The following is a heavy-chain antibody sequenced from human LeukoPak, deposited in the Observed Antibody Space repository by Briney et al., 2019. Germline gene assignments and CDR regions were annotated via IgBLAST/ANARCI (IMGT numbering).Heavy chain of an antibody. V-gene: IGHV1-18*01. D-gene: IGHD3-22*01. Sequence: ASVKVSCKASGYTFTSYGVSWVRQAPGQGLEWMGWISAYNGNTNYAQKFQGRVTMTTDTSTSTAYMELRSLRSDDTAVYYCARSLNYYDSSGNVGYWGQGTLVTVSS. CDR2: ISAYNGNT. CDR1: GYTFTSYG. J-gene: IGHJ4*02. CDR3: ARSLNYYDSSGNVGY.